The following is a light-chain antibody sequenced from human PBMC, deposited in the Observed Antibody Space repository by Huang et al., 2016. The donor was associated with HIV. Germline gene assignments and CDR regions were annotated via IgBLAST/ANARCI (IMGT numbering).Light chain of an antibody. J-gene: IGKJ1*01. V-gene: IGKV3-15*01. CDR3: QQYNNWPRT. CDR2: AAS. Sequence: EIVMTQSPATLSVSPGERATPSCRASQRVSSNLAWYQQKPGQAPRLLIYAASTRATGIPASFSGSGSGTEFTLTISSLQSEDFAVYYCQQYNNWPRTFGQGTKVEIK. CDR1: QRVSSN.